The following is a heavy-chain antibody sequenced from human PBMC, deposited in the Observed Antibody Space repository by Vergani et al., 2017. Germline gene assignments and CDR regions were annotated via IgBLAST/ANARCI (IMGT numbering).Heavy chain of an antibody. V-gene: IGHV3-23*01. Sequence: EVQLLESGGGLVQPGGSLRLSCAASGFTFNSYAMTWVRQAPGKGLEWVSTFGGRGGSPYYAYSVKGRFTISRDTSKNTLYLQMNSLRAEDTAVYYCAKGLAAAGYDAFDVWGQGTMVIVSS. CDR3: AKGLAAAGYDAFDV. CDR1: GFTFNSYA. J-gene: IGHJ3*01. D-gene: IGHD6-13*01. CDR2: FGGRGGSP.